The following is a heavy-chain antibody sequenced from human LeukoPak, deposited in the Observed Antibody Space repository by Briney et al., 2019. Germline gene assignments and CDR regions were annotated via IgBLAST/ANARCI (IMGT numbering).Heavy chain of an antibody. J-gene: IGHJ6*02. CDR2: IKSDGSMT. CDR3: ARYFALDV. CDR1: GFTFSDSW. V-gene: IGHV3-74*01. D-gene: IGHD3-9*01. Sequence: GGSLRLSCATSGFTFSDSWMPWVRQPPGKGPVWVSRIKSDGSMTAYADFVKGRFTISRDNAKDTLYLQMNSLGVEDTAVYYCARYFALDVWGQGTTVTVSS.